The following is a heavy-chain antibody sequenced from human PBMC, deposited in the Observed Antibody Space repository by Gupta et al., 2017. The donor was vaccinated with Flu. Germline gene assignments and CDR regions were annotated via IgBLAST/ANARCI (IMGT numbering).Heavy chain of an antibody. Sequence: QVQLQQWGAGLLKPSETLSLTCAVYGGSFSGYYWSWIRQPPGKGLEWIGEINHSGSTNYNPSLKSRVTISVDTSKNQFSLKLSSVTAADTAVYYCARGVWCGDRRNWFDPWGQGTLVTVSS. CDR1: GGSFSGYY. V-gene: IGHV4-34*01. CDR2: INHSGST. D-gene: IGHD3-10*01. CDR3: ARGVWCGDRRNWFDP. J-gene: IGHJ5*02.